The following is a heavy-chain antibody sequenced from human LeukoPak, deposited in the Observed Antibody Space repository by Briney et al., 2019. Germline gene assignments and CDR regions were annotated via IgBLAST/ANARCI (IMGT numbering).Heavy chain of an antibody. J-gene: IGHJ4*02. D-gene: IGHD3-3*01. V-gene: IGHV4-4*02. Sequence: KPSETLSLTCAVSGGSISSSNWWSWVRQPPGKGLEWIGEIFHSGTGNYNPSLKSRVTISVDTSKNQFSLKLSSVTAADTAVYYCASLRGDFWSGYYTVEYYFDYWGQGTLVTVSS. CDR1: GGSISSSNW. CDR2: IFHSGTG. CDR3: ASLRGDFWSGYYTVEYYFDY.